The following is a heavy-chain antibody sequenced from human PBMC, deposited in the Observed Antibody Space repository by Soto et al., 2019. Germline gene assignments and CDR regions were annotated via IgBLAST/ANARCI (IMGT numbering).Heavy chain of an antibody. V-gene: IGHV3-66*01. Sequence: ELQLVASGGGLVQPGGSLRLSCAASGFTVSNNYVRWVRQAPGKGLEWVSLIFSNGDTSYADSVKGRFTISRDSSSNTLYLQMNSLRVEDAAVYYCTRDGTYNWVGGQGIHVTVS. J-gene: IGHJ4*02. D-gene: IGHD1-1*01. CDR3: TRDGTYNWV. CDR1: GFTVSNNY. CDR2: IFSNGDT.